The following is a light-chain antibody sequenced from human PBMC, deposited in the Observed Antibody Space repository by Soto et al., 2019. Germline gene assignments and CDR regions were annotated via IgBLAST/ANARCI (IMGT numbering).Light chain of an antibody. CDR1: QTLTRGH. J-gene: IGKJ2*03. CDR2: AAS. V-gene: IGKV3-20*01. CDR3: QQYDDSPHS. Sequence: EIVMTQSPGTLSSSPGERATLSCRASQTLTRGHLAWYQQKPGQAPRLLLYAASSRTNGIPDRFSGSGSGTDFTLTISRLEPEDFAVYYCQQYDDSPHSFGPGTKLEIK.